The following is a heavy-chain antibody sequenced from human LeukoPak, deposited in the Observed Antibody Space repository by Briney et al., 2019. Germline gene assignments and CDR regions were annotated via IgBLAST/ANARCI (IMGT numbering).Heavy chain of an antibody. D-gene: IGHD3-10*01. CDR2: ISYDGSNK. V-gene: IGHV3-30*18. CDR3: AKSYADYYYGMDV. CDR1: GFTFSSYA. J-gene: IGHJ6*02. Sequence: GGSLRLSCAASGFTFSSYAMHWVRQAPGKGLEWVAVISYDGSNKYYADSVKGRFTISRDNSKNTLYLQMNSLRAEDTAVYYCAKSYADYYYGMDVWGQGTTVTVSS.